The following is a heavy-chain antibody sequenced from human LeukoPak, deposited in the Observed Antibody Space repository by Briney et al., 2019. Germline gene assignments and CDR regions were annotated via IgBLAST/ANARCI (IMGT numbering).Heavy chain of an antibody. V-gene: IGHV3-11*01. D-gene: IGHD6-13*01. Sequence: PGGSLRLSCAASGFTFSVYYMSWIRQAPGKGLEWVSYISSSGSTIYYADSVKGRFTISRDNAKNSLYLQMNSLRAEDTAVYYCAGDSSSWLLGLYYGMDVWGQGTTVTVSS. CDR2: ISSSGSTI. J-gene: IGHJ6*02. CDR1: GFTFSVYY. CDR3: AGDSSSWLLGLYYGMDV.